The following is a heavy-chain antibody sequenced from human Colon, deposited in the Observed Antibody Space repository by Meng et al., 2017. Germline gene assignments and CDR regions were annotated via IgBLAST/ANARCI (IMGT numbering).Heavy chain of an antibody. CDR2: IDHRGDP. Sequence: QVHLRESGAGLVRPSGTLSLTCLVSGGSITTNSYWSWVRQSPEKGLEWIGQIDHRGDPYYNPSLKSRVTMSVDRSKSQVSLQLTSVTAADTAVYYCARHGGYYQDYWGQGTLVTVSS. V-gene: IGHV4-4*02. CDR1: GGSITTNSY. CDR3: ARHGGYYQDY. D-gene: IGHD4-23*01. J-gene: IGHJ4*02.